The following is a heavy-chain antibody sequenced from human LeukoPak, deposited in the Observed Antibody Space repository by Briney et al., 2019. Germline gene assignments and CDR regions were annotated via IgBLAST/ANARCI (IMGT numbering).Heavy chain of an antibody. J-gene: IGHJ4*02. CDR1: GYTFTSYG. V-gene: IGHV1-18*01. D-gene: IGHD1-26*01. CDR3: ARDAGSYSDGNLDY. CDR2: ISAYNGNT. Sequence: RASVKVSCKASGYTFTSYGISWVRQAPGQGLEWMGWISAYNGNTNYAQKLQGRVTMTTDTSTSTAYMELRSLRSDDTAVYYCARDAGSYSDGNLDYWGQGTLVTVSS.